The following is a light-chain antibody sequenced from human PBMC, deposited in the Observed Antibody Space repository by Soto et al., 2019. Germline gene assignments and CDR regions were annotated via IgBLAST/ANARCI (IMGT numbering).Light chain of an antibody. Sequence: DVQMTQSPSSLSASVGDRVTITCRASQDINSWLAWYQQKPGQAPKSLIYAASSLQTGVPSRFSGSESGKDFTLTISRLQPEDSATYYCQQYNVYPLTFGGGTKVEIK. J-gene: IGKJ4*01. CDR2: AAS. CDR3: QQYNVYPLT. CDR1: QDINSW. V-gene: IGKV1D-16*01.